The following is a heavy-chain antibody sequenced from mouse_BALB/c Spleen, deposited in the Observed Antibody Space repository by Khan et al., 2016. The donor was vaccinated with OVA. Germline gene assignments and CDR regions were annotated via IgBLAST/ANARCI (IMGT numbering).Heavy chain of an antibody. CDR1: GFSLTTYG. V-gene: IGHV2-2*02. Sequence: QVQLKQSGPGLVQPSQSLSITCTVSGFSLTTYGVHWVRQSPGKGLEWLGVIWRGGSTDYNAPFISRLSISKDSSKSQVFFKMNSLQVNDTAIYYCARNYDYDEGLAYWGQGTLVTVSA. D-gene: IGHD2-4*01. J-gene: IGHJ3*01. CDR2: IWRGGST. CDR3: ARNYDYDEGLAY.